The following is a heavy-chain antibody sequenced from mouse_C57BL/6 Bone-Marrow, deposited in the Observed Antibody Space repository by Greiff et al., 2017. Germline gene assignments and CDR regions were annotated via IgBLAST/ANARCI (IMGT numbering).Heavy chain of an antibody. CDR3: ASSNYGYFDV. CDR1: GYTFTSYW. Sequence: QVQLQQPGAELVMPGASVKLSCKASGYTFTSYWMHWVKQRPGQGLEWIGEIDPSDSYTNYNQKFKGKSTLTVDKSSSTAYMQLSSLTSEDSAVYYCASSNYGYFDVWGTETTVTVSS. J-gene: IGHJ1*03. V-gene: IGHV1-69*01. D-gene: IGHD2-5*01. CDR2: IDPSDSYT.